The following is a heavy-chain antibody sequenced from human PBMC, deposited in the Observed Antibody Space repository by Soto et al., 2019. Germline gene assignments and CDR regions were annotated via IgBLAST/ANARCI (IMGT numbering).Heavy chain of an antibody. Sequence: GESLRLSCAASGFTFSSYAMSWVRQAPGKGLEWVSAISGSGGSTYYADSVKGRFTISRDNSKNTLYLQMNSLRAEDTAVYYCAKDRGYDILTTKGFDYWGQGTLVTVSS. CDR1: GFTFSSYA. CDR3: AKDRGYDILTTKGFDY. D-gene: IGHD3-9*01. J-gene: IGHJ4*02. V-gene: IGHV3-23*01. CDR2: ISGSGGST.